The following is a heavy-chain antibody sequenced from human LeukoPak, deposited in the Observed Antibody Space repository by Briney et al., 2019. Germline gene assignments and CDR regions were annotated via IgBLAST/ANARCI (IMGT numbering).Heavy chain of an antibody. J-gene: IGHJ5*02. CDR2: IYYSGST. CDR3: ARVDGSCSGGSCPSGNWFDP. V-gene: IGHV4-59*01. CDR1: GGSISSYY. D-gene: IGHD2-15*01. Sequence: SETLCLTCTVSGGSISSYYWSWIRQPPGKGLEWIGYIYYSGSTNYNPSLKSRVTISVDTSKNQFSLKLSSVTAADTAVYYCARVDGSCSGGSCPSGNWFDPWGQGTLVTVSS.